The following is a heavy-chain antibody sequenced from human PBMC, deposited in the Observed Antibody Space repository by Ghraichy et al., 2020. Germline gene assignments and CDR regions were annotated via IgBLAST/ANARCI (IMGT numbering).Heavy chain of an antibody. Sequence: GGSLRLSCVASGFAFDDYAMHWVRQAPGKGLEWVSGIGWNGIKKDYADFVKGRFTVSRDNARNSLYLQMNSLRADDTALYYCAKDVVYCSGGNCSSYGLHVWGQGTTVSVSS. D-gene: IGHD2-15*01. CDR2: IGWNGIKK. J-gene: IGHJ6*02. V-gene: IGHV3-9*01. CDR1: GFAFDDYA. CDR3: AKDVVYCSGGNCSSYGLHV.